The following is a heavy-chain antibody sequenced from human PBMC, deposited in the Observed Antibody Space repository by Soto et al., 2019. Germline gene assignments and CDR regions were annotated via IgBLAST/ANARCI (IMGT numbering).Heavy chain of an antibody. J-gene: IGHJ5*02. Sequence: SLTCAVSVASISSNTWWSCVRQPPGKGLEWIGEMYHSGSNNYNPSLKSRVTISVNKSKNQFSLKLSSVTAADTAVYHCARVSWNYGANWFDPWGQGTLVTVSS. D-gene: IGHD1-7*01. V-gene: IGHV4-4*02. CDR1: VASISSNTW. CDR3: ARVSWNYGANWFDP. CDR2: MYHSGSN.